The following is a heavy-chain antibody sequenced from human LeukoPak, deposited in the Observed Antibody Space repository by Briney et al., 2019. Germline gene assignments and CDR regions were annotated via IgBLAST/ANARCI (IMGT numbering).Heavy chain of an antibody. CDR2: ISGGGGST. Sequence: SGGSLRLSCAASGFTFTSYSMNWVRQAPGKGLEWVSTISGGGGSTYYADSVRGRFTISRDNSKNTLYLQMNSLRAEDTAVYYCARASYSSGWLTYYYYGMDVWGQGTTVTVSS. CDR3: ARASYSSGWLTYYYYGMDV. D-gene: IGHD6-19*01. CDR1: GFTFTSYS. J-gene: IGHJ6*02. V-gene: IGHV3-23*01.